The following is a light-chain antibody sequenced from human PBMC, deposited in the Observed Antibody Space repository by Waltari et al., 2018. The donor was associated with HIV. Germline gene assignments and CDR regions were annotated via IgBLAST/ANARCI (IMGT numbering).Light chain of an antibody. V-gene: IGLV2-14*03. CDR2: DVD. CDR3: ASFTGDHTLL. J-gene: IGLJ2*01. Sequence: SAVTQPASVSGLPGQSITISCTGDDSDFGFYNFVSWYQQPPDTLPTLILYDVDRLASGISHRFSGSMSGHTASLNISGLRAEDEADYYCASFTGDHTLLFGGGTKVTVL. CDR1: DSDFGFYNF.